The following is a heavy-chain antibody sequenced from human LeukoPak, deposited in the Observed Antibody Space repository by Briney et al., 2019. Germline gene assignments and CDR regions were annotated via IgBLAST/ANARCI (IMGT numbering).Heavy chain of an antibody. V-gene: IGHV3-21*06. J-gene: IGHJ4*02. CDR3: ARDSYCPNDVCYDY. Sequence: KPGGSLRLSCAASGFIFSDYSMGWVCQAPGKGLEWVSSITTSRDQYHADSVKGRFTVSRDNAKSSVYLQMDSLRADDTAVYYCARDSYCPNDVCYDYWGQGVLVTVS. CDR2: ITTSRDQ. D-gene: IGHD2-8*01. CDR1: GFIFSDYS.